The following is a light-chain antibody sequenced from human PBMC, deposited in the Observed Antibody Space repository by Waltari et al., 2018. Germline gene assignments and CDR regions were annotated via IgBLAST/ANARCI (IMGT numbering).Light chain of an antibody. V-gene: IGLV6-57*03. CDR2: EDY. CDR1: SGSISRHY. Sequence: NCMLTQPHSVSESPGKTVTISCTRSSGSISRHYVQWFQQRQGSAPTTVIYEDYQRPSGVPDRFSGSIDSSSNSASLTISGLKTEDEADYYCQSYDGINWMFGGGTKLTVL. CDR3: QSYDGINWM. J-gene: IGLJ3*02.